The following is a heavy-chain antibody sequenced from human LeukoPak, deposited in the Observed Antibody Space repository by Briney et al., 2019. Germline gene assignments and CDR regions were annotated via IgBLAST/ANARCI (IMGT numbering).Heavy chain of an antibody. CDR1: GGSFSGYH. CDR2: INHSGST. V-gene: IGHV4-34*01. D-gene: IGHD4-23*01. CDR3: ARAYGGNLDY. J-gene: IGHJ4*02. Sequence: PSETLSLTCAVYGGSFSGYHWSWIRQPPGKGLEWIGEINHSGSTNYNPSLKSRVTISVDTSKNQFSLKLSSVTAADTAVYYCARAYGGNLDYWGQGTLVTVSS.